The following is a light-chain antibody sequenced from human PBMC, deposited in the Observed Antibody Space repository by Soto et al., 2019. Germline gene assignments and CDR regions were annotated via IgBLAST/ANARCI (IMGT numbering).Light chain of an antibody. CDR1: QTIRSNY. V-gene: IGKV3-20*01. CDR3: QQYGSSPLT. J-gene: IGKJ1*01. CDR2: GAS. Sequence: ETVLTQSPATLSLSPGERATLSCRASQTIRSNYLAWYRQTPGQAPRLLIYGASNRATGIAERFSGSGSGTDFTLIISRLEPEDFALYYGQQYGSSPLTFGQGTKLEIK.